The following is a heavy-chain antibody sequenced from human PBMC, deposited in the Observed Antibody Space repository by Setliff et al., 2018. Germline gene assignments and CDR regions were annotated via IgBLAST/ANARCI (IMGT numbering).Heavy chain of an antibody. J-gene: IGHJ6*02. CDR3: ARNWVTAQHYYYGMDV. CDR2: IWHDGSSK. CDR1: GFTFGDYA. V-gene: IGHV3-33*01. D-gene: IGHD2-21*02. Sequence: SGGSLRLSCTASGFTFGDYAMSWVRQAPGKGLEWVALIWHDGSSKFYGDPVEGRITISRDNSKNTLYLQMDSLRADDTAVYYCARNWVTAQHYYYGMDVWGQGTTVTVSS.